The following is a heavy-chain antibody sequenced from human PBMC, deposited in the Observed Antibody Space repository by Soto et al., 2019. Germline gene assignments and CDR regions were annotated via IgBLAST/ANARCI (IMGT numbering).Heavy chain of an antibody. D-gene: IGHD6-13*01. J-gene: IGHJ4*02. Sequence: GASVKVSCKVSGYTLTELSMHWVRQAPGKGLEWMGGFDPEDGETIYAQKFQGRVTMTEDTSTDTAYMELSSLRSEDTAVYYCATAPRIAAAGKYYFDYWGQGTLVTVSS. CDR2: FDPEDGET. V-gene: IGHV1-24*01. CDR1: GYTLTELS. CDR3: ATAPRIAAAGKYYFDY.